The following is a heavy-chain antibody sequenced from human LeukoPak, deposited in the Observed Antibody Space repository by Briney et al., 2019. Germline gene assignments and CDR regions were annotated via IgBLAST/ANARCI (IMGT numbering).Heavy chain of an antibody. CDR3: ARSPTAPYYYYMDV. CDR2: IIPIFGTA. J-gene: IGHJ6*03. CDR1: GGTFSSYA. Sequence: SVKVSCKASGGTFSSYAISWVRQAPGQGLEWMGGIIPIFGTANYAQKFQGRVTITADESTSTAYMELSSLRSGDTAVYYCARSPTAPYYYYMDVWGKGTTVTVSS. V-gene: IGHV1-69*13. D-gene: IGHD4-11*01.